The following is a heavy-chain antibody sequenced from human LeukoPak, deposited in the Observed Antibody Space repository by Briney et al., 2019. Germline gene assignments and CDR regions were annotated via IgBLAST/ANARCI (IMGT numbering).Heavy chain of an antibody. CDR3: AKVRGYSNAVEYFFEY. V-gene: IGHV3-23*01. CDR1: GFSFANSA. CDR2: IRGSGDLS. Sequence: HPGGSLRRSCAASGFSFANSAMTCVRQAPGIGLEWVSAIRGSGDLSYYAYSVKGRFPISRDNSKYTLYLQTNTPRAEDTAIYYCAKVRGYSNAVEYFFEYWGQGTLVTVSS. D-gene: IGHD5-12*01. J-gene: IGHJ4*02.